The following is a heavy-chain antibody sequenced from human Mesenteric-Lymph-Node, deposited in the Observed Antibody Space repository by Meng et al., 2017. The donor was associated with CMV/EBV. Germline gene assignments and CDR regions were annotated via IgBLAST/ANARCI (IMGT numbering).Heavy chain of an antibody. CDR3: AKDSGSFEYSSSYGMDV. Sequence: GESLKISCAASGFTFDDYTMHWVRQAPGKGLEWVSLISWDGGSTYYADSVKGRFTISRDNSKNSLYLQMNSLRTEDTALYYCAKDSGSFEYSSSYGMDVWGQGTTVTVSS. CDR2: ISWDGGST. V-gene: IGHV3-43*01. D-gene: IGHD6-6*01. CDR1: GFTFDDYT. J-gene: IGHJ6*02.